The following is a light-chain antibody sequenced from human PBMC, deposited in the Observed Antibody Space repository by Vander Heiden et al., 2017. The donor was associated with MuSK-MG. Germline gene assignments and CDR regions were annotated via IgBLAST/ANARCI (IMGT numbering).Light chain of an antibody. CDR1: QSISSW. J-gene: IGKJ3*01. CDR3: QQDNSYRT. Sequence: DIQMTQSPSTLSASVGDRVTITCRASQSISSWLAWYQQKPGKAPKLLIYKASSLESGVPSRFSGSGSGTEFTLTISSLQPDDFATYYCQQDNSYRTFGHGIKVDMK. V-gene: IGKV1-5*03. CDR2: KAS.